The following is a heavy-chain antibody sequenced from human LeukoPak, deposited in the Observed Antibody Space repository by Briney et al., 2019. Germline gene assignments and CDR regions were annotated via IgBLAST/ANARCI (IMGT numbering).Heavy chain of an antibody. CDR1: GGSISSGGYY. D-gene: IGHD6-19*01. CDR2: VYYSGST. J-gene: IGHJ5*02. CDR3: ARGNGWSSNNWFDP. Sequence: SETLSLTCTVSGGSISSGGYYWSWIRQPPGKGLEWIGYVYYSGSTNYNPSLKSRITISLDTSNNQFSLKLTSVTAADTAVYYCARGNGWSSNNWFDPWGPGTLVTVSS. V-gene: IGHV4-61*08.